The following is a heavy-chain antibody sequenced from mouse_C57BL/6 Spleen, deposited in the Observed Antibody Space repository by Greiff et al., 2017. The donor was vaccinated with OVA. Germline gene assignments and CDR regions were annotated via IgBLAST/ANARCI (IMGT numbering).Heavy chain of an antibody. J-gene: IGHJ2*01. CDR1: GYTFTSYD. Sequence: QVQLQQSGPELVKPGASVKLSCKASGYTFTSYDINWVKQRPGQGLEWIGWIYPRDGSTTYNEKFKGKATLTVDTSSSTAYMELHSLTSEDSAVYFCARGEVLYFDYWGQGTTLTVSS. V-gene: IGHV1-85*01. CDR3: ARGEVLYFDY. CDR2: IYPRDGST.